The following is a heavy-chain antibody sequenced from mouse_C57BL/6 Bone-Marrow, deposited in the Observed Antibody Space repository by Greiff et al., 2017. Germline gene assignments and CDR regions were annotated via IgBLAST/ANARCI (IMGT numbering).Heavy chain of an antibody. Sequence: EVKLMESGAELVRPGASVKLSCTASGFNIKDDYMHWVKQRPEQGLEWIGWLDPENGDTEYASKFQGKATITADTSSNTAYLQLSSLTSEDTAVYYCTTPAYYGNYFWYFDVWGTGTTVTVAS. CDR1: GFNIKDDY. V-gene: IGHV14-4*01. CDR3: TTPAYYGNYFWYFDV. CDR2: LDPENGDT. J-gene: IGHJ1*03. D-gene: IGHD2-10*01.